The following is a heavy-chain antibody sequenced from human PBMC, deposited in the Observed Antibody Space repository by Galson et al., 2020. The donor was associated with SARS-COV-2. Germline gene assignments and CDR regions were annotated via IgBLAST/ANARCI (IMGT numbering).Heavy chain of an antibody. CDR1: GGSISSGAYY. D-gene: IGHD5-18*01. Sequence: ASETLSLTCTVSGGSISSGAYYWSWIRQHPGKGLEWIGYIYNNGIGYIYNSGSTNYNPSLKSRVTISVDTSKNQFSLKLSSVTAADTAVYYCARALRAYSYGLAGDYFDYWGLGTLVTVSS. CDR3: ARALRAYSYGLAGDYFDY. CDR2: IYNSGST. J-gene: IGHJ4*02. V-gene: IGHV4-31*03.